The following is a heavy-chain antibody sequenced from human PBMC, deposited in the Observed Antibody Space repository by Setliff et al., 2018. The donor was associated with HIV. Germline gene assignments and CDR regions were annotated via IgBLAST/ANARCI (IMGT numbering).Heavy chain of an antibody. CDR1: GYSISSGYY. Sequence: PSETLSLTCTVSGYSISSGYYWGWIRQPPGEGLEWIGSIYHSGSTFYNPSLKSRVTLSLDTSKNQFSLKLSSVTAADTAVYYCARGVVGATYDVFDIWAQGTMVTVSS. CDR3: ARGVVGATYDVFDI. D-gene: IGHD1-26*01. CDR2: IYHSGST. J-gene: IGHJ3*02. V-gene: IGHV4-38-2*02.